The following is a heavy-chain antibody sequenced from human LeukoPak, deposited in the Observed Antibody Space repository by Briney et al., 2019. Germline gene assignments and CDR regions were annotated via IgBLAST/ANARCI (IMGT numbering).Heavy chain of an antibody. Sequence: ASVKVSCKASGYTFTSYYMHWVRQAPGQGLEWMGWINPNSGGTNYAQKFQGRVTMTRDTSISTAYMELSRLRSDDTAVYCCFVTSITARPVYYMDVWGKGTTVTVSS. V-gene: IGHV1-2*02. CDR1: GYTFTSYY. CDR3: FVTSITARPVYYMDV. CDR2: INPNSGGT. J-gene: IGHJ6*03. D-gene: IGHD6-6*01.